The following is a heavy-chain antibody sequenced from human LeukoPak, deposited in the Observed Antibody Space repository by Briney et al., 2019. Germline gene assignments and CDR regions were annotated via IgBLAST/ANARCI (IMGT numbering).Heavy chain of an antibody. D-gene: IGHD2-15*01. CDR3: ARDGRCSGGSCYSEAFDI. CDR2: ISTYNGNT. V-gene: IGHV1-18*04. CDR1: GYTFTSHH. J-gene: IGHJ3*02. Sequence: ASVKVSCKASGYTFTSHHLHWVRQAPGQGLEWMGWISTYNGNTNYAQKLQGRVTMTTHTSTTTAYMELRSLRSDDTAVYYCARDGRCSGGSCYSEAFDIWGQGTMVTVSS.